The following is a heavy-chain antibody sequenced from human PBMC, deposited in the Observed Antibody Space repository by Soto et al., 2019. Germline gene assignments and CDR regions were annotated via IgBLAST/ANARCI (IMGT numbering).Heavy chain of an antibody. V-gene: IGHV4-39*01. CDR2: IYYSGST. CDR1: DGSISSSSYY. D-gene: IGHD2-15*01. CDR3: ARGYCSGGSCYRY. J-gene: IGHJ4*02. Sequence: SETLSLTCTVSDGSISSSSYYWGWIRQPPGKGLEWIGSIYYSGSTYYNPSLKSRVTISVDTSKNQFSLKLSSVTAADTAVYYCARGYCSGGSCYRYWGQGSQVTVSS.